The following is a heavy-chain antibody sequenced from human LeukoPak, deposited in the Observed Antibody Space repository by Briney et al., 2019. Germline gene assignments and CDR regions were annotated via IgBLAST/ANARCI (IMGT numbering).Heavy chain of an antibody. Sequence: GGSLRLSCAASGFTVSSFYMRWVRQAPGKGLEWVSVLYTAGPTHYADSVQGRFTISRDNAKNSLYLQMNGLRAEDTAVYYCAELGITMIGGVWGKGTTVTISS. CDR3: AELGITMIGGV. CDR2: LYTAGPT. J-gene: IGHJ6*04. V-gene: IGHV3-66*01. D-gene: IGHD3-10*02. CDR1: GFTVSSFY.